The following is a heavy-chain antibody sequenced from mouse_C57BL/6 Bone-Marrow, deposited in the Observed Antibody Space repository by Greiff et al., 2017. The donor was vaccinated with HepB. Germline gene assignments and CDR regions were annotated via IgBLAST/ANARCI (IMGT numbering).Heavy chain of an antibody. Sequence: VQLQQSGPELVKPGASVKISCKASGYTFTDYYMNWVKQSHGKSLEWIGDINPNNGGTSYNQKFKGKATLTVDKSSSTAYMELRSLTSEDSAVYYCARGDYDDGCYWYFDVWGTGTTVTVSS. D-gene: IGHD2-4*01. CDR2: INPNNGGT. CDR3: ARGDYDDGCYWYFDV. V-gene: IGHV1-26*01. J-gene: IGHJ1*03. CDR1: GYTFTDYY.